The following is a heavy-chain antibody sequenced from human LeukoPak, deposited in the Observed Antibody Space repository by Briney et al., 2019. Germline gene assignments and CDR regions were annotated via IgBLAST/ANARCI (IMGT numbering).Heavy chain of an antibody. CDR3: ARGTTEGAPIDY. V-gene: IGHV1-69*04. D-gene: IGHD1-26*01. CDR2: IMPTLGTE. CDR1: GDSFHSYA. Sequence: ASVKVSCKPSGDSFHSYAISWVRQAPGQGLEWMGRIMPTLGTEDYAQKFQGRVTFTVEKSTRTIYMELGSLRSEDTAVYYCARGTTEGAPIDYWGLGTLVTVSS. J-gene: IGHJ4*02.